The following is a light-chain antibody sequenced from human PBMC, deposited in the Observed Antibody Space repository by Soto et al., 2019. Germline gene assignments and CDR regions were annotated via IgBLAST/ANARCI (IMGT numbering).Light chain of an antibody. CDR1: QYINTR. J-gene: IGKJ1*01. Sequence: EIVLTQSPATLSSFPGDRVTLSCRASQYINTRLAWYQHRPGQSPRLLIYQTSLRAAGIPARFSASGSGTAFTLTISDVQPEDFALYYCHQSQIWPRTFGQGTKVDSK. CDR3: HQSQIWPRT. V-gene: IGKV3-11*01. CDR2: QTS.